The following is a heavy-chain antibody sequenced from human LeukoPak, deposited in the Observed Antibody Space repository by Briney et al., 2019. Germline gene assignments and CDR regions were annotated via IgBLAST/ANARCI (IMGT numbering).Heavy chain of an antibody. Sequence: SETLSLTCIVSGGSISSRTSYWGWIRQAPGKGLEWIGSLDYTGATYYSPSLNGRVTISVDTSKNQFSLNLYSVTAADTAVYYCAGEVWLQFRYFDYWGQGALVTVSS. V-gene: IGHV4-39*07. CDR2: LDYTGAT. CDR3: AGEVWLQFRYFDY. CDR1: GGSISSRTSY. D-gene: IGHD5-24*01. J-gene: IGHJ4*02.